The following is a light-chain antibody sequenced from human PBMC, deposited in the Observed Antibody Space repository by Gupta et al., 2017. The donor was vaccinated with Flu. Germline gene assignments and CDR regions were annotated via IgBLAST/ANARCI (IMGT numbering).Light chain of an antibody. CDR2: GTN. CDR3: NSRDSIGTHYV. CDR1: SLRSYY. Sequence: SSELTQDPAVSVALRQTVRITCKGDSLRSYYASWYQQKPGQAPVLVIYGTNNRPSGIPDRFSGSSSGNTASLTITGAQAEDEADYYCNSRDSIGTHYVFGTGTKVTVL. V-gene: IGLV3-19*01. J-gene: IGLJ1*01.